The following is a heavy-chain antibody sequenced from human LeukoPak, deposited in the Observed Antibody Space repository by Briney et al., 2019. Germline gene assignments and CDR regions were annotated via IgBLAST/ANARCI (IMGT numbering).Heavy chain of an antibody. CDR2: VYYSGST. D-gene: IGHD3-10*01. Sequence: PSETLSLTCTVSGGSISSYYWSWIRQPPGKGLEWIGYVYYSGSTNYNPSLKSRVTISVDTSKNQFSLKLSSVTAADTAVYYCARSGYYYGSGSYSYGAFDIWGQGTMVTVSS. CDR1: GGSISSYY. CDR3: ARSGYYYGSGSYSYGAFDI. V-gene: IGHV4-59*01. J-gene: IGHJ3*02.